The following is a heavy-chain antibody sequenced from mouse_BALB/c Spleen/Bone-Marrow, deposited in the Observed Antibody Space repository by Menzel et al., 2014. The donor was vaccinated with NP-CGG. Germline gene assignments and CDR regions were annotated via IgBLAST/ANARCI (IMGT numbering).Heavy chain of an antibody. CDR3: ARTMIYFYAMDY. J-gene: IGHJ4*01. D-gene: IGHD2-4*01. CDR1: GYTFTSFV. CDR2: INPDNDGT. Sequence: EVKLVESGPELVKPGASVKVSCKASGYTFTSFVMHWVKQKPGQGLEWIGYINPDNDGTKYNEMFKGKATLTSDKSSTTAYMELSSLTSEDSAVYYCARTMIYFYAMDYWGQGTSVTVSS. V-gene: IGHV1-14*01.